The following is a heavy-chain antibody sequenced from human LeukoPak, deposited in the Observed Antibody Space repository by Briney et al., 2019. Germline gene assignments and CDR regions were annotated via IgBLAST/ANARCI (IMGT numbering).Heavy chain of an antibody. J-gene: IGHJ4*02. V-gene: IGHV4-59*01. D-gene: IGHD1-1*01. CDR1: DFSFSDST. CDR3: ARSWRVNDWIDN. CDR2: IYYGGDT. Sequence: GSLRLSCAAFDFSFSDSTMSWIRQPPGKGLEWIGYIYYGGDTNYNPSLKRRVTISVDTSKDQFSLRLNSVTAADTAVYYCARSWRVNDWIDNWGQGTLVTVSS.